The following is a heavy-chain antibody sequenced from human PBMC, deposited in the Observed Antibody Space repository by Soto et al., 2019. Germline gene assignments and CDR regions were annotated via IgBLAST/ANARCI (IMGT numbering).Heavy chain of an antibody. Sequence: GASVKVSCKASGYTFSGHYIHWVRQAPGQGLEWMGWINPNTGGSNYAEKFKGRILMTRDTSIFTTHMRSNRLTSDDTAVYYCARDLIVDGPDNYGMDVWGQGTTVTVSS. CDR2: INPNTGGS. CDR1: GYTFSGHY. D-gene: IGHD1-26*01. J-gene: IGHJ6*02. V-gene: IGHV1-2*02. CDR3: ARDLIVDGPDNYGMDV.